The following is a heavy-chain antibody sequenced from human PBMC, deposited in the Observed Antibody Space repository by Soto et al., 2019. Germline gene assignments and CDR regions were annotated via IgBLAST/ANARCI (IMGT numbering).Heavy chain of an antibody. CDR2: INHSGST. V-gene: IGHV4-34*01. Sequence: SETLSLTCTVYGGSFSGYYWSWIRQPPGKGLEWIGEINHSGSTNYNPSLKSRVTISVDTSKNQFSLKLSSVTAADTAVYYCARVQFFVYGDSFDWGQGTLVTVSS. D-gene: IGHD4-17*01. CDR3: ARVQFFVYGDSFD. J-gene: IGHJ4*02. CDR1: GGSFSGYY.